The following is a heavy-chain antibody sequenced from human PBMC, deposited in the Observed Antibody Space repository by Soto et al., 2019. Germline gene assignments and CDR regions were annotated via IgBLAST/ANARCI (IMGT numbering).Heavy chain of an antibody. D-gene: IGHD2-2*01. V-gene: IGHV3-66*01. CDR1: GFSVSSYF. J-gene: IGHJ4*02. Sequence: EMEVVESGGGLAQPGGSLRLSCAASGFSVSSYFMTWVRQAPGKGLEWVSIIYASGKTYNADSVKGRFTVSRDNDKNTLYLQMNTLRAEDTAVYFCARDRCSSRSCWKHERGLDSWGQGILVTVSS. CDR2: IYASGKT. CDR3: ARDRCSSRSCWKHERGLDS.